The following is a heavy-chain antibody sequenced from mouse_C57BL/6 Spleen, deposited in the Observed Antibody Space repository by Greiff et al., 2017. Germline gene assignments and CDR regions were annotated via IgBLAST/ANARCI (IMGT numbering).Heavy chain of an antibody. CDR2: ISSGSSTI. CDR3: ARDSNYEAY. D-gene: IGHD2-5*01. J-gene: IGHJ3*01. V-gene: IGHV5-17*01. Sequence: EVKVVESGGGLVKPGGSLTLSCAASGFTFSDYGMHWVRQAPEKGLEWVAYISSGSSTIYYADSVKGRCTIASDNAKNTLFLQMTSLRSEDTAMYYCARDSNYEAYWGQGTLVTVSA. CDR1: GFTFSDYG.